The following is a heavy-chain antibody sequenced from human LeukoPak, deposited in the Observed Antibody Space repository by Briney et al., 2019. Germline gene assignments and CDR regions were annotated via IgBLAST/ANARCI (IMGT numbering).Heavy chain of an antibody. CDR1: GFTFSNYG. D-gene: IGHD3-22*01. V-gene: IGHV3-30*18. CDR2: ISFGVTNK. CDR3: AKERQDYYDSSGYFDFDY. J-gene: IGHJ4*02. Sequence: PGRSLRLSCAASGFTFSNYGMHWVRQAPGKGLEWVAIISFGVTNKYYADSVKGRFTISRDNSKNTLYLQMNSLRTEDTAVYYCAKERQDYYDSSGYFDFDYWGQGTLVTVSS.